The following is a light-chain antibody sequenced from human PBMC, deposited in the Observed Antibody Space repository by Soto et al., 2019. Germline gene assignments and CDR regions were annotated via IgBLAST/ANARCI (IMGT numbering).Light chain of an antibody. CDR3: QQYNTTPLT. Sequence: DIQMTQSPSTLSASVGDRVTITCRASQSISSWLAWYQQKPGKAPKLLIFDASTLDGGVPSRFSGSRSGTDFTLTISSLQPGDFATYYCQQYNTTPLTFGEGTKVEI. V-gene: IGKV1-5*01. CDR2: DAS. CDR1: QSISSW. J-gene: IGKJ4*01.